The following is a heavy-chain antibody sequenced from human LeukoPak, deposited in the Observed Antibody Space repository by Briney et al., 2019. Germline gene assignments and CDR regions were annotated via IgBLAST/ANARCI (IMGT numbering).Heavy chain of an antibody. CDR1: GYTFTGYY. D-gene: IGHD3-22*01. Sequence: ASVKVSCKASGYTFTGYYMHWVRQAPGQGLEWMGWINPNSGGTNYAQRLQGRVTMTTHTSTSTAYMDLRSLRSDDTAVYYCARVRYDKGYYYMDVWGKGTTVTVSS. V-gene: IGHV1-2*02. CDR3: ARVRYDKGYYYMDV. CDR2: INPNSGGT. J-gene: IGHJ6*03.